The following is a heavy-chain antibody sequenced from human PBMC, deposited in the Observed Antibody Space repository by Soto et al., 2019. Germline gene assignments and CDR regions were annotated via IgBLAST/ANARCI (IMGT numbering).Heavy chain of an antibody. CDR2: IYYSGST. J-gene: IGHJ3*02. D-gene: IGHD1-26*01. CDR3: ARAGRQGATGAFDI. V-gene: IGHV4-31*03. Sequence: QVQLQESGPGLVKPSQTLSLTCTVSGGSISSGGYYWSWIRQHPGKGLEWIGYIYYSGSTYYNPCLNGRVTITVDTSKNQFSLKLSSVTAADTAVYYCARAGRQGATGAFDIWGQGTMVTVSS. CDR1: GGSISSGGYY.